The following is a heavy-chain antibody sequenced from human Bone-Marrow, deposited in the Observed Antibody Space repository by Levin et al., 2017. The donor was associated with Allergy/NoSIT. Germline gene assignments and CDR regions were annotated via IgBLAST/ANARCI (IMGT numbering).Heavy chain of an antibody. CDR2: VYWDDDK. J-gene: IGHJ4*02. CDR3: ARRSGSYYTY. D-gene: IGHD3-10*01. Sequence: SLPSNGVGVGWVRPPPEKALEWLAVVYWDDDKVYNPSLKTRLTIAKDTSKNQVVLTMTNLDPVDTGTYYCARRSGSYYTYWGQGALVTVSS. CDR1: SLPSNGVG. V-gene: IGHV2-5*02.